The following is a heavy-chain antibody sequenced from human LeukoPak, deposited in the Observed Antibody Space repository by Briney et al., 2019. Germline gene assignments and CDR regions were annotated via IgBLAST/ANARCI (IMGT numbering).Heavy chain of an antibody. CDR1: GYTLTELS. CDR3: ATDYYGSGSYLWVFDY. V-gene: IGHV1-24*01. J-gene: IGHJ4*02. D-gene: IGHD3-10*01. Sequence: ASVKVSCKVSGYTLTELSLHWVRQAPGKGLEWMGGFDPEDGETIYAKKFQGRVTMTEVTSTDTAYMELSSLRSEDTAVYYCATDYYGSGSYLWVFDYWGQGTLVTVST. CDR2: FDPEDGET.